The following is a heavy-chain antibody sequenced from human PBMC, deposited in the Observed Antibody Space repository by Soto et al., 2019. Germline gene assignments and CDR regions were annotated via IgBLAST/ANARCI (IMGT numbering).Heavy chain of an antibody. CDR1: GFTFSTYA. CDR3: AKDYGGNPFDY. CDR2: ISGSGDFT. V-gene: IGHV3-23*01. Sequence: EVQLLESGGGLVQPGGSPRLSCAASGFTFSTYAMAWVRQAPGKGLEWVSVISGSGDFTYYVDSVKGRFTISRDNSKNTLYLQMNSLRAEDTAQYYCAKDYGGNPFDYWGQGTLVTVSS. J-gene: IGHJ4*02. D-gene: IGHD4-17*01.